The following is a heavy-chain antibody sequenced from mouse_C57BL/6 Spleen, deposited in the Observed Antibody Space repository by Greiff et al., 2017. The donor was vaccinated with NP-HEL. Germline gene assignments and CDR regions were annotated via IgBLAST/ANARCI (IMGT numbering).Heavy chain of an antibody. Sequence: EVQVVESEGGLVQPGSSMKLSCTASGFTFSDYYMAWVRQVPEKGLEWVANINYDGSSTYYLDSLKSRFIISRDNAKNILYLQMSSLKSEDTATYYCARERDYSNSYAMDYWGQGTSVTVSS. D-gene: IGHD2-5*01. J-gene: IGHJ4*01. CDR3: ARERDYSNSYAMDY. CDR1: GFTFSDYY. V-gene: IGHV5-16*01. CDR2: INYDGSST.